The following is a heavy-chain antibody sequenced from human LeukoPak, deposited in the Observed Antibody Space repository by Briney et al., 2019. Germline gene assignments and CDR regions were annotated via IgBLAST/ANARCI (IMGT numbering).Heavy chain of an antibody. V-gene: IGHV3-23*01. CDR3: AKGSGVVVVAAITFDY. Sequence: GSLRLSCAASGFTFSSYAMSRVRQAPGKGLEWVSAISGSGGSTYYADSVKGRFTISRDNSKNTLYLQMNSLRAEDTAVYYCAKGSGVVVVAAITFDYWGQGTLVTVSS. J-gene: IGHJ4*02. CDR2: ISGSGGST. CDR1: GFTFSSYA. D-gene: IGHD2-15*01.